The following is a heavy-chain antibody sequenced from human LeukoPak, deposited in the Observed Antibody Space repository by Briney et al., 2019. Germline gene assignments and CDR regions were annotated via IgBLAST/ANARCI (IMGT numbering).Heavy chain of an antibody. CDR3: ARGRRGSYYPIYYFDY. Sequence: SETLSLTRAVYGGSFSGYYWSWIRQPPGKGLEWIGEINHSGSTNYNPSLKSRVTISVDTSKNQFSLKLSSVTAADTAVYYCARGRRGSYYPIYYFDYWGQGTLVTVSS. J-gene: IGHJ4*02. V-gene: IGHV4-34*01. CDR2: INHSGST. CDR1: GGSFSGYY. D-gene: IGHD1-26*01.